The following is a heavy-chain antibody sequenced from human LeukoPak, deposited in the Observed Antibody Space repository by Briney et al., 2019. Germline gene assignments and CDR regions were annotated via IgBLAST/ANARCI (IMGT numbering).Heavy chain of an antibody. Sequence: PSETLSLTCTVSGGSISSHYWSWIRQPPGKGLEWIGYIYYSGSTYYNPSLKSRVTISVDTSKNQFSLKLSSVTAADTAVYYCASRGYYDSSGYYYSFDYWGQGTLVTVSS. CDR3: ASRGYYDSSGYYYSFDY. V-gene: IGHV4-59*11. J-gene: IGHJ4*02. CDR1: GGSISSHY. D-gene: IGHD3-22*01. CDR2: IYYSGST.